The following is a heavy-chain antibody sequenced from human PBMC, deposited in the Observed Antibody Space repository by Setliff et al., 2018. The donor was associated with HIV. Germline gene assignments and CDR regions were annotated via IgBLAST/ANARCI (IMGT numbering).Heavy chain of an antibody. D-gene: IGHD3-10*01. J-gene: IGHJ3*02. CDR3: AGPRGDEAFDT. CDR1: GGTSSTHA. V-gene: IGHV1-69*10. CDR2: IISILEIT. Sequence: ASVMVSCKASGGTSSTHAMNWVRQAPGQGLEWMGQIISILEITDYAQKFQGRLTITADEPTNTIYMKLSGLRSEDTAVYYCAGPRGDEAFDTWGQGTMVTVSS.